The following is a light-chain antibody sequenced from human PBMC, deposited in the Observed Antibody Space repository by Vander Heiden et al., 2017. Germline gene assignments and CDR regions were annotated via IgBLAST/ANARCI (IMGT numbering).Light chain of an antibody. J-gene: IGLJ2*01. V-gene: IGLV3-25*03. CDR1: ALPTQY. Sequence: SSDLTQPTPVPVSPVQTAKITCSEDALPTQYAYWYRQKPGQAPVLVTDKNRERPSGIPERFSGSTSGTTVTLTITGVQAEDEADYYCQSADSRGIVVFGGGTKLTVL. CDR3: QSADSRGIVV. CDR2: KNR.